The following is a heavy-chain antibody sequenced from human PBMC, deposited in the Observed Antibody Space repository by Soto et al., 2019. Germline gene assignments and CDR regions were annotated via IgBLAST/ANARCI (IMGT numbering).Heavy chain of an antibody. J-gene: IGHJ5*02. V-gene: IGHV4-30-2*05. Sequence: SNSGSYAGFCLQQPPGKGLEWIGYIYHSGSTYYNPSLKSRVTISVDTSKNQFSLKLSSVTAADTAAYIFFKHTATTEIDP. D-gene: IGHD3-3*02. CDR3: FKHTATTEIDP. CDR1: SNSGSYA. CDR2: IYHSGST.